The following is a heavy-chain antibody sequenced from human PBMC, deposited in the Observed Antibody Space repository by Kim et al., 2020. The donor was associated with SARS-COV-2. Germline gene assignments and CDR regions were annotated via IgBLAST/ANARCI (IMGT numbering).Heavy chain of an antibody. Sequence: SETLSLTCTVSGGSISSSSYYWGWIRQPPGKGLEWIGSIYYSGSTYYNPSLKSRVTISVDTSKNQFSLKLSSVTAADTAVYYCARHEHIVVVTALKDDFDYWGQGTLVTVSS. J-gene: IGHJ4*02. CDR3: ARHEHIVVVTALKDDFDY. CDR2: IYYSGST. V-gene: IGHV4-39*01. CDR1: GGSISSSSYY. D-gene: IGHD2-21*02.